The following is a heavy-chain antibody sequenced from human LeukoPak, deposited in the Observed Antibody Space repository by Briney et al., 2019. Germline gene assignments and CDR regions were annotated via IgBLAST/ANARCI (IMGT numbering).Heavy chain of an antibody. CDR3: ARGGLLWFGEAGGFDY. J-gene: IGHJ4*02. CDR1: GYTFTSYG. Sequence: GASVKVSCKASGYTFTSYGIGWVRQAPGQGLGWMGWISAYNGNTNYAQKLQGRVTMTTDTSTSTAYMELRSLRSDDTAVYYCARGGLLWFGEAGGFDYWGQGTLVTVSS. V-gene: IGHV1-18*01. D-gene: IGHD3-10*01. CDR2: ISAYNGNT.